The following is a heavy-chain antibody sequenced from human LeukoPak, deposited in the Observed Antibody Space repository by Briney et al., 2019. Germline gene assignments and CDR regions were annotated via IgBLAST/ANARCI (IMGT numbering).Heavy chain of an antibody. CDR3: ARMDDFWSGPFDY. V-gene: IGHV3-48*04. CDR1: GFTFSSHG. J-gene: IGHJ4*02. D-gene: IGHD3-3*01. Sequence: GGSLRLSCAASGFTFSSHGMNWVRQAPGKGLEWVSGISWNSGSIGYVDSVKGRFTISRDNAKNSLYLQMNSLRAEDTAVYYCARMDDFWSGPFDYWGQGTLVTVSS. CDR2: ISWNSGSI.